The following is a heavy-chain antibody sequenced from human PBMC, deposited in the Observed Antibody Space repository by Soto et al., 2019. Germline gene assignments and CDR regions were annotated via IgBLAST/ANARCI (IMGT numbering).Heavy chain of an antibody. D-gene: IGHD6-19*01. Sequence: QVQVVQSGAEVKKPGASVKVSCKASGYTFTNYAMQWVRQAPGQRPAWMGWINAGNGNTKYSQKFQGRVTITRDTSASTAYMELSSLRSEDTAVYYCARDLGGWTDYWGQGTLVTVSS. CDR1: GYTFTNYA. CDR2: INAGNGNT. J-gene: IGHJ4*02. V-gene: IGHV1-3*01. CDR3: ARDLGGWTDY.